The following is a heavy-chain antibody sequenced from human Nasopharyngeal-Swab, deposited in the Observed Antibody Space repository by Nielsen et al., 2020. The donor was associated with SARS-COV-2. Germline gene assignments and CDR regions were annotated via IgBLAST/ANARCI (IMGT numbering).Heavy chain of an antibody. CDR2: INPSGGST. J-gene: IGHJ6*02. D-gene: IGHD4/OR15-4a*01. V-gene: IGHV1-46*01. CDR1: GYTFTSDY. CDR3: ARDISKTMVKAYYYYGMDV. Sequence: ASVKVSCKASGYTFTSDYMHWVRQAPGQGLEWMGIINPSGGSTSYAQKFQGRVTMTRDTSTSTVYMKLSSLRSEDTAVYYCARDISKTMVKAYYYYGMDVWGQGTTVTVSS.